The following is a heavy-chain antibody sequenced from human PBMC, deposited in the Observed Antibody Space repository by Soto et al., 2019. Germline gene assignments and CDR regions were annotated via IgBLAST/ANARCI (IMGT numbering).Heavy chain of an antibody. CDR1: GFTFSSYG. J-gene: IGHJ6*02. CDR2: ISYDGSNK. V-gene: IGHV3-30*18. CDR3: AKDPAVASGVSYYYGMDV. D-gene: IGHD5-12*01. Sequence: PGGSLRLSCAASGFTFSSYGMHWVRQAPGKGLEWVAVISYDGSNKYYADSVKGRFTISRDNSKNTLYLQMNSLRAEDTAVYYCAKDPAVASGVSYYYGMDVWGQGTTVTVSS.